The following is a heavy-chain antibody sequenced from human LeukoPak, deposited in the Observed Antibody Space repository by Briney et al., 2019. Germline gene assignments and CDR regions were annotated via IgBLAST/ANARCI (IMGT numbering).Heavy chain of an antibody. J-gene: IGHJ4*02. CDR1: GFTFSSYT. CDR2: ITTSDGNT. D-gene: IGHD7-27*01. CDR3: AKDGGLWVSAHWGDS. Sequence: GGTLRLSCAASGFTFSSYTMSWVRQAPGKGLEWVSTITTSDGNTYYADSVKGRFTVSRDNSKNTLFLQMNSLRAEDTAVYYCAKDGGLWVSAHWGDSWGRGTLVTVSS. V-gene: IGHV3-23*01.